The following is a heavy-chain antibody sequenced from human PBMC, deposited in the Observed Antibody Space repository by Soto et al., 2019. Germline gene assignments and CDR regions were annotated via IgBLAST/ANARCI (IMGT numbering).Heavy chain of an antibody. Sequence: QVQLVQSGDEVKKTGASVKVSCRASGYTLTNYGIIWGRQAPGQGLFWMGWIIGHNGNTLYAQNFQGRLTLPIDTSPNTAYMELLNWQIDDTTLYYCVINWQLPPSGPGTLVSVAS. V-gene: IGHV1-18*01. CDR1: GYTLTNYG. D-gene: IGHD1-7*01. CDR2: IIGHNGNT. J-gene: IGHJ5*02. CDR3: VINWQLPP.